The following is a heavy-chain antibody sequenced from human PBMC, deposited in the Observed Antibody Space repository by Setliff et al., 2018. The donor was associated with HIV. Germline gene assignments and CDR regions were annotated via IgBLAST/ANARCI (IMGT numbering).Heavy chain of an antibody. Sequence: SETLSLTCTVSGGSISTHYWSWIRQPPGKGLEWIGYIYYSGSTNYNPSLKSRVTISVDTSKNQFSLTLNSVTAADTAVYYCARAGYYDSAGYFDYWGQGLQVTVSS. CDR3: ARAGYYDSAGYFDY. J-gene: IGHJ4*02. V-gene: IGHV4-59*11. CDR2: IYYSGST. CDR1: GGSISTHY. D-gene: IGHD3-22*01.